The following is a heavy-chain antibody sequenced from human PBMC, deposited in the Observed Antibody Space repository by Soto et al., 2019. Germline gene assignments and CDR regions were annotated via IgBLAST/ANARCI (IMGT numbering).Heavy chain of an antibody. J-gene: IGHJ4*02. Sequence: PRLSCAASGFTFSSYGMHCVRQAPGKGLEWVAVIWYDGSNKYYADSVKGRFTISRDNSKNTLYLQMNSLRAEDTAVYYCARDRVAIVGATTGSDYCGQGTLVTVSS. CDR2: IWYDGSNK. CDR3: ARDRVAIVGATTGSDY. V-gene: IGHV3-33*01. CDR1: GFTFSSYG. D-gene: IGHD1-26*01.